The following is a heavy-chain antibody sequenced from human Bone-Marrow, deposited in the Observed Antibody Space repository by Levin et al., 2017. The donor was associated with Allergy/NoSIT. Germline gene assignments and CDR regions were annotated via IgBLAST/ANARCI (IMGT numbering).Heavy chain of an antibody. D-gene: IGHD1-26*01. J-gene: IGHJ5*02. V-gene: IGHV3-23*01. Sequence: GGSLRLSCEASGFSMSWVRQAPGKGLEWVSAISGSGATTYYADSVKGRFTISRDTPSATLHLQMNSLRVEDTATYYCATHGIGVTSGWFDPWGQGTLVTVSS. CDR2: ISGSGATT. CDR1: GFS. CDR3: ATHGIGVTSGWFDP.